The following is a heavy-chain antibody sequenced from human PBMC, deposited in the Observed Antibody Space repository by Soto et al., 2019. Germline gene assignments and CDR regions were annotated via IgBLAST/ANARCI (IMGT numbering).Heavy chain of an antibody. Sequence: SETLSLTCTVSGGSISSSSYYWGWIRQPPGKGLEWIGSIYYSGSTYYNPSLKSRVTISVDTSKNQFSLKLSSVTAADTAVYYCARSSVSSNWFDPWGQGTLVTVSS. CDR2: IYYSGST. D-gene: IGHD6-6*01. J-gene: IGHJ5*02. CDR3: ARSSVSSNWFDP. V-gene: IGHV4-39*01. CDR1: GGSISSSSYY.